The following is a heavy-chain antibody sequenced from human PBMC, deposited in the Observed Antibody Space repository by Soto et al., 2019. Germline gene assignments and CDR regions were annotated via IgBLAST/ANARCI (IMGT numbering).Heavy chain of an antibody. CDR2: IIPIFGTA. V-gene: IGHV1-69*06. CDR3: ARAKTTYSSSSSGNWFDP. J-gene: IGHJ5*02. Sequence: QVQLVQSGAEVKKPGSSVKVSCKASGGTFSSNAISWVRQAPGQGLEWMGGIIPIFGTANYAQKFHGRVTITADKSTSTAYMERSSLRSEDTAVYYWARAKTTYSSSSSGNWFDPWGQGTLVTVSS. CDR1: GGTFSSNA. D-gene: IGHD6-6*01.